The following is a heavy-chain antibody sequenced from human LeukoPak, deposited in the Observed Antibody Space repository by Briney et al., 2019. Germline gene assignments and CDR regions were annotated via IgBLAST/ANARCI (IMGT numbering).Heavy chain of an antibody. V-gene: IGHV4-34*01. CDR2: INHRGDT. CDR1: GGAFSSYY. D-gene: IGHD1-1*01. Sequence: PSETLSLTCAVSGGAFSSYYWSWIRQSPGQGLEWIAEINHRGDTNYNPSVKSRVTISVDTSKNQFSLKVTSLTAADTAVYYCARGPTISETGYFDYWGQGTLVTVSS. J-gene: IGHJ4*03. CDR3: ARGPTISETGYFDY.